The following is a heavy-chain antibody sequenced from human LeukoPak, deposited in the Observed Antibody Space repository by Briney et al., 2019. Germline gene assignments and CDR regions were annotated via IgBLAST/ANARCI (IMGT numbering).Heavy chain of an antibody. CDR1: GGSFSGYY. D-gene: IGHD2-8*01. CDR3: ARVVDGPFDY. Sequence: PSETLSLTCAVYGGSFSGYYWSWIRQPPGKGLEWIGEINHSGSTNYNPSLKSRVTISVDTSKNQFSLKLSSVTAADTAVYYCARVVDGPFDYWGQGTLVTVSS. V-gene: IGHV4-34*01. J-gene: IGHJ4*02. CDR2: INHSGST.